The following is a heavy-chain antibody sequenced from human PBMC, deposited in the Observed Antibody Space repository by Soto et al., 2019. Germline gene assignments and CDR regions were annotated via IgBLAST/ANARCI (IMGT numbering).Heavy chain of an antibody. CDR1: GFTVCSYA. Sequence: GGSPRLSCAASGFTVCSYAMSWVRQAPGKGLEWVSAISGSGGNTYYADSVKGRFTISRDNSKNTLYLQMNSLRAEDTAVYYCAKSLVARPYDYWGQGTLVTVSS. CDR3: AKSLVARPYDY. D-gene: IGHD6-6*01. CDR2: ISGSGGNT. V-gene: IGHV3-23*01. J-gene: IGHJ4*02.